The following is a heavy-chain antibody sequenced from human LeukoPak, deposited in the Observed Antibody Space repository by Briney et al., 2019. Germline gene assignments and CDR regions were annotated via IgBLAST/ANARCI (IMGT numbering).Heavy chain of an antibody. CDR1: GFTFDDYG. CDR3: ARVSTMTTVVTADAFDI. D-gene: IGHD4-23*01. CDR2: INWNGGST. Sequence: GGSLRLSCAASGFTFDDYGMSWVRQAPGKGLEWVSGINWNGGSTGYADSVKGRFTISRDNAKNSLYLQMNSLRAEDTALYYCARVSTMTTVVTADAFDIWGQGTMVTVSS. J-gene: IGHJ3*02. V-gene: IGHV3-20*04.